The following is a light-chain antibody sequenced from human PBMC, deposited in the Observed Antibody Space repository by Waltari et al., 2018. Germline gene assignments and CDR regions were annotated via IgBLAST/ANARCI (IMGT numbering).Light chain of an antibody. Sequence: DIQMTQSPSSLSASVGDTVTITCRASQRVDTYLAWYQQRPGKAPALLISAVRDLQSGVPSRFSGSGYGTHFTLNINSLQPEDFATYYCQQGKTFPWTFGQGTKVEI. CDR2: AVR. CDR1: QRVDTY. V-gene: IGKV1-12*01. J-gene: IGKJ1*01. CDR3: QQGKTFPWT.